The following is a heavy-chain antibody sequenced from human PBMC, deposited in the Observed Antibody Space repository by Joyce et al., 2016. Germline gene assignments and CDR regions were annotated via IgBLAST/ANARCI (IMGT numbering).Heavy chain of an antibody. Sequence: QLQLQESGPGLVKPSETLSLTCTVSGDSIRRSSYYWGWIRQPPGEGLEWIGSIFYSGITFYTLSLKTRVTISVDTSKNEISLRLSTVTAADTAVYYCAKLVPAKNWFDPWGQGTLVTVSS. CDR3: AKLVPAKNWFDP. D-gene: IGHD2-2*01. V-gene: IGHV4-39*07. J-gene: IGHJ5*02. CDR2: IFYSGIT. CDR1: GDSIRRSSYY.